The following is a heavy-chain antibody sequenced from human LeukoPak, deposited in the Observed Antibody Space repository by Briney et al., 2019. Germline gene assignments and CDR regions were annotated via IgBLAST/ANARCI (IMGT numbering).Heavy chain of an antibody. J-gene: IGHJ4*02. CDR3: AKVRNGIAVAGIDY. CDR2: ISGSGGST. D-gene: IGHD6-19*01. V-gene: IGHV3-23*01. CDR1: EFTFSSYA. Sequence: GGSLRLSCAASEFTFSSYAMHWVRQAPGKGLEWVSAISGSGGSTYYADSVKGRFTISRDNSKNTLYLQMNSLRAEDTAVYYCAKVRNGIAVAGIDYWGQGTLVTISS.